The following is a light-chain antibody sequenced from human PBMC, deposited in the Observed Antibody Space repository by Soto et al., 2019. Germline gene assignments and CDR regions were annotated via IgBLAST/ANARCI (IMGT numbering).Light chain of an antibody. Sequence: QPVLTQSSSASASLGSSVKLTCTLSSGHSSYIIAWHQQQPGKAPRYLMKLEGSGSYNKGSGVPDRFSGSSTGADRYLTISNLQFDDEADYYCQTWDNTTRVFGTGTNLTVL. CDR2: LEGSGSY. CDR3: QTWDNTTRV. CDR1: SGHSSYI. V-gene: IGLV4-60*02. J-gene: IGLJ1*01.